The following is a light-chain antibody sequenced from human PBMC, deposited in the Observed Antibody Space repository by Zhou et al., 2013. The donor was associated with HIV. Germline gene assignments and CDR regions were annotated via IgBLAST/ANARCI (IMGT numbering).Light chain of an antibody. V-gene: IGKV3-15*01. CDR3: QQYDNWPPWT. J-gene: IGKJ1*01. Sequence: EIVMTQSPATLSVSPGERATLSCRASQSFGTKLAWYQQKPGQAPRLLIYGASIRDTGIPARFTGSGSGTEFTLTISSLQSEDFAVYYCQQYDNWPPWTFGQGTRVEIK. CDR1: QSFGTK. CDR2: GAS.